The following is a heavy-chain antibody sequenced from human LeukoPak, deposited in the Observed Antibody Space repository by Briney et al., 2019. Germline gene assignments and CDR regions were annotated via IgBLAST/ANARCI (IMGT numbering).Heavy chain of an antibody. Sequence: GGSLRLSCAASGFTFSSYSMNWVRQAPGKGLEWVAVISYDGSNKYYADSVKGRFTISRDNSKNTLYLQMNSLRAEDTAVYYCAKDWSLAVAGTADYWGQGTLVTVSS. CDR2: ISYDGSNK. CDR3: AKDWSLAVAGTADY. D-gene: IGHD6-19*01. CDR1: GFTFSSYS. V-gene: IGHV3-30*18. J-gene: IGHJ4*02.